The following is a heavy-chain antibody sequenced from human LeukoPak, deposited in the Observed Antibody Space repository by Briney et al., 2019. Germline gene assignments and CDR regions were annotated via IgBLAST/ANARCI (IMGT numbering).Heavy chain of an antibody. CDR3: ARLVPGRCRYCYDSRLPPPVSLGKTRDY. D-gene: IGHD3-22*01. V-gene: IGHV4-59*12. CDR1: GGSISSYY. J-gene: IGHJ4*02. Sequence: SETLSLTCTVSGGSISSYYWSWIRQPPGKGLEWIGYIYYSGSTYYNPSLKSRVTISVDTSKNQFSLKLSSVTAADTAVYYCARLVPGRCRYCYDSRLPPPVSLGKTRDYWGQGTLVTVSS. CDR2: IYYSGST.